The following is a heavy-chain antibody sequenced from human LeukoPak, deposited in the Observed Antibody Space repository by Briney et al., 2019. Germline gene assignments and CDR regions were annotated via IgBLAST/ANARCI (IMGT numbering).Heavy chain of an antibody. D-gene: IGHD3-9*01. CDR1: GFTFSSYA. CDR2: ISTNGGST. CDR3: AKDRVLRYFDWLFDLDY. J-gene: IGHJ4*02. V-gene: IGHV3-23*01. Sequence: GGSLRLSCAASGFTFSSYAMSWVRQAPGKGLEWVSTISTNGGSTYYADSVKGRFTISRDNSKNTLYLQMNSLRAEDTAVYYCAKDRVLRYFDWLFDLDYWGQGTLVTVSS.